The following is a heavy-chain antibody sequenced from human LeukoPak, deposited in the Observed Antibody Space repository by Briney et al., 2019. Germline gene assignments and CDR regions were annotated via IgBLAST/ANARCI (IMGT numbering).Heavy chain of an antibody. V-gene: IGHV3-66*01. Sequence: GGSLRLSCAASGFTVSSNYMSWVRQAPGKGLEWVSVIYSGGSTYYADSVKGRFTISRDNSKNTLYLQMNSLRAEDTAVYYCASTMVRAVIITEAFDYWGQGTLVTVSS. CDR3: ASTMVRAVIITEAFDY. CDR1: GFTVSSNY. D-gene: IGHD3-10*01. CDR2: IYSGGST. J-gene: IGHJ4*02.